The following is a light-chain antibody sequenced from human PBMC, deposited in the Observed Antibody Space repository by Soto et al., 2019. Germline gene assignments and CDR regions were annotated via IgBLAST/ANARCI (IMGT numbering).Light chain of an antibody. CDR1: QTVTSG. V-gene: IGKV3-15*01. J-gene: IGKJ1*01. Sequence: EIVLTQSPDTLSLSPGEGATLSCRASQTVTSGYLAWYQQKPGQAPRLLIYGASTRATGIPARFSGSGSGTEFTLTISSLQSEDFAVYYCQQYNNWPRTFGRGPKVDIK. CDR2: GAS. CDR3: QQYNNWPRT.